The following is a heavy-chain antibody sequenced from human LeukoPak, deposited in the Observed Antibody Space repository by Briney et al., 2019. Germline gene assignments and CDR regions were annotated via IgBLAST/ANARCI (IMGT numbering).Heavy chain of an antibody. D-gene: IGHD5-12*01. J-gene: IGHJ5*02. CDR1: GGSISYYY. Sequence: SETLSLTCTVSGGSISYYYWSWIRQPPGKGLEWMAYIYYSGGTNYNPSLKSRLTISVDTSKNQLSLKLSSVTAADTAVYYCARHRRGYIVTTRVDWFDPWGQGTLVTVSS. V-gene: IGHV4-59*08. CDR3: ARHRRGYIVTTRVDWFDP. CDR2: IYYSGGT.